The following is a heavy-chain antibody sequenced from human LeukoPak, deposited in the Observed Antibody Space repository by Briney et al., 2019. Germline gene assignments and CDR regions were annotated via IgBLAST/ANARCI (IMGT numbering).Heavy chain of an antibody. CDR1: GGSFSSGSYY. Sequence: SETLSLTCTVPGGSFSSGSYYWSWIRQPAGKGLEWIGRIYTSGSTNYNPSLKSRLTISVDTSKNQFSLKLSSVTAADTAVYYCACDYDFWSGDAFDIWGQGTMVTVSS. D-gene: IGHD3-3*01. V-gene: IGHV4-61*02. CDR3: ACDYDFWSGDAFDI. CDR2: IYTSGST. J-gene: IGHJ3*02.